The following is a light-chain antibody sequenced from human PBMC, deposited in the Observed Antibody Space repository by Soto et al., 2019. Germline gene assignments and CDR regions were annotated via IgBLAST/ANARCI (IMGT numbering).Light chain of an antibody. J-gene: IGKJ1*01. CDR3: QQYNTYPWT. Sequence: DIQMTQSPSTLSASVGDRVTITCRASQSISSWLAWYQQKPGKAPNLLIYKASSLESGVPSRFSGSGSGTEFTLTISSLQPDDFATYYRQQYNTYPWTFVQGTKVEIK. CDR2: KAS. CDR1: QSISSW. V-gene: IGKV1-5*03.